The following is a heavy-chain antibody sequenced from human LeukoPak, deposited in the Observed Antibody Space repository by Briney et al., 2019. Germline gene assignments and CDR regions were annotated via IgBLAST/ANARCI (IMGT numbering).Heavy chain of an antibody. CDR2: ISYDGSNK. V-gene: IGHV3-30*18. J-gene: IGHJ4*02. Sequence: GRSLRLSCAASRFTFSSYGMHWVRQAPGKGLEWVAVISYDGSNKYYADSVKGRFTISRDNSKNTLYLQMNSLRAEDTAVYYCAKDDYDNGGYWGQGTLVTVSS. CDR3: AKDDYDNGGY. CDR1: RFTFSSYG. D-gene: IGHD4-23*01.